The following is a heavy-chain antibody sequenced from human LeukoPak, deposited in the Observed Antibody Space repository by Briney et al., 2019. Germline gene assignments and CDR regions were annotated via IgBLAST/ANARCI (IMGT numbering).Heavy chain of an antibody. CDR1: GFTFDDYA. J-gene: IGHJ3*02. CDR3: AKGRYDCSSTSCYGITSAFDI. Sequence: GRSLRLSCAASGFTFDDYAMHWVRQAPGKGLEWVSGISWNSGSIGYADSVKGRFTISRDNARNSLYLQMNSLRAEDTALYYCAKGRYDCSSTSCYGITSAFDIWGQGTMVTVSS. V-gene: IGHV3-9*01. CDR2: ISWNSGSI. D-gene: IGHD2-2*01.